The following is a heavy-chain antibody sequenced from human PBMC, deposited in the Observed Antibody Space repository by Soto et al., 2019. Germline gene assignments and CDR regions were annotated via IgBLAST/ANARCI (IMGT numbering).Heavy chain of an antibody. Sequence: QVQLQESGPGLVKPSGTLSLTCAVSGGSISSGTWWNWVRQPPGKGLDWIGEVYHSGSTNYNPSRKIQVTISVDKSENQFSLKLNSVTAAETSVYYCAKERSYASGWLDSWGQGTLVTVSS. V-gene: IGHV4-4*02. CDR1: GGSISSGTW. CDR2: VYHSGST. J-gene: IGHJ5*01. CDR3: AKERSYASGWLDS. D-gene: IGHD2-2*01.